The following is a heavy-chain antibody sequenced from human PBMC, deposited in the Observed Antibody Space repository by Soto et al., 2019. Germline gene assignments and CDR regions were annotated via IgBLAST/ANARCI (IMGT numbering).Heavy chain of an antibody. Sequence: SVKVSCKASGGTFSSYAISWVRQAPGQGLEWMGGIIPIFGTANYAQKFQGRVTITADESTSTAYMELSSLRSEDTAVYYCARGGRDIVVVVAANRLDVWGQGTTVTVSS. CDR3: ARGGRDIVVVVAANRLDV. D-gene: IGHD2-15*01. CDR1: GGTFSSYA. J-gene: IGHJ6*02. V-gene: IGHV1-69*13. CDR2: IIPIFGTA.